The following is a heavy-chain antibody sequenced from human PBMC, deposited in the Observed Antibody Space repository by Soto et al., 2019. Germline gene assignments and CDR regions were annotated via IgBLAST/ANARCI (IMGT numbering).Heavy chain of an antibody. CDR3: ARHGSHSSGWYDYYYCGMDV. D-gene: IGHD6-19*01. CDR2: IDPSDAYT. Sequence: PGESLKISCQGSGYSFTSYWISWVRQMPGKGLEWMGRIDPSDAYTNYTPSFQGHVTISADKSISTAYLQWSSLKASDTVMYYCARHGSHSSGWYDYYYCGMDVWGQGTTVTVSS. V-gene: IGHV5-10-1*01. CDR1: GYSFTSYW. J-gene: IGHJ6*02.